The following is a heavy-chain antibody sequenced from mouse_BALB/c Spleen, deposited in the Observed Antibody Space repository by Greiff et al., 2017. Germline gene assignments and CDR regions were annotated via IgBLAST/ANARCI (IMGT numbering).Heavy chain of an antibody. CDR3: ARGTTVVATRAMDY. CDR2: ISDGGSYT. V-gene: IGHV5-4*02. J-gene: IGHJ4*01. Sequence: EVKLVESGGGLVKPGGSLKLSCAASGFTFSDYYMYWVRQTPEKRLEWVATISDGGSYTYYPDSVKGRFTISRDNAKNNLYLQMSSLKSEDTAMYYCARGTTVVATRAMDYWGQGTSVTVSS. D-gene: IGHD1-1*01. CDR1: GFTFSDYY.